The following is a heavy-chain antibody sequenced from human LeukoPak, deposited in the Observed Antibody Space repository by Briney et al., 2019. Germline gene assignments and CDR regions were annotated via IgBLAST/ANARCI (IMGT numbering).Heavy chain of an antibody. J-gene: IGHJ4*02. D-gene: IGHD5-18*01. CDR3: ARSSGHSYGDFDY. CDR1: GVSITSNY. CDR2: THHSGAT. V-gene: IGHV4-59*01. Sequence: NPSETLSLTCSVSGVSITSNYWSWIRQPPGKGPEWLGYTHHSGATSYNPSLKSRSTMSLDTSNNQFSLKLSSVTAADTAVYYCARSSGHSYGDFDYWGQGNLVTVSS.